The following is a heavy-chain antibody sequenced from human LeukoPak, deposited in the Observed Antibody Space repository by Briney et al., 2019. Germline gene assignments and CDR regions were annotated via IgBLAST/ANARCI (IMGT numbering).Heavy chain of an antibody. CDR1: GFTFSSYW. CDR3: ARGGTKGSIDY. J-gene: IGHJ4*02. Sequence: PGGSLRLSCAASGFTFSSYWMHWVRQAPGKGLVWVSLINSDGSFTTYADSVKGRFNISRDNAKNTVYLQMNSLRAEDTAVYYCARGGTKGSIDYWGQGTLVTVSS. D-gene: IGHD3-16*01. CDR2: INSDGSFT. V-gene: IGHV3-74*01.